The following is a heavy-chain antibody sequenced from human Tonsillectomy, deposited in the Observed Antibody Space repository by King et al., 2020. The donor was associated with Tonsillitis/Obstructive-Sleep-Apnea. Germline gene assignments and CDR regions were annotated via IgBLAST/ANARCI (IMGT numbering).Heavy chain of an antibody. CDR3: AHSPLNYDFWSGYYTVQTFDY. Sequence: ITLKESGPTLVKPTQTLTLTCTFSGFSLSTNEVGVGWIRQPPGKALEWLALIYWDDDKRYSPSLKSRLTITKDTSKNQVVLTMTNMDTVDTATYYCAHSPLNYDFWSGYYTVQTFDYWGQGTLVTVSS. V-gene: IGHV2-5*02. D-gene: IGHD3-3*01. CDR1: GFSLSTNEVG. J-gene: IGHJ4*02. CDR2: IYWDDDK.